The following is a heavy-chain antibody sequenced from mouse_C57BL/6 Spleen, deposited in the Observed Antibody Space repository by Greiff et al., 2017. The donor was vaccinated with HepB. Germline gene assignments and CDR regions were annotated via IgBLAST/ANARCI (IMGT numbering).Heavy chain of an antibody. CDR1: GFTFSSYG. CDR3: ARPIYYDYVYYFDY. CDR2: ISSGGSYT. J-gene: IGHJ2*01. V-gene: IGHV5-6*01. Sequence: EVKLVESGGDLVKPGGSLKLSCAASGFTFSSYGMSWVRQTPDKRLEWVATISSGGSYTYYPDSVKGRFTISRDNAKNTLYLQMSSLKSEDTAMYYCARPIYYDYVYYFDYWGQGTTLTVSS. D-gene: IGHD2-4*01.